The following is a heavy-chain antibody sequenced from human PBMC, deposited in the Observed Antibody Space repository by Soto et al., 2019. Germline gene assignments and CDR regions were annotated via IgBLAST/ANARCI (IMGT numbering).Heavy chain of an antibody. CDR1: GFTFSSYA. D-gene: IGHD6-13*01. V-gene: IGHV3-23*01. CDR3: AKANSSSSNFDY. Sequence: RLSCAASGFTFSSYAMSWVRQAPGKGLEWVSAISGSGGSTYYADSVKGRFTISRDNSKNTLYLQMNSLRAEDTAVYYCAKANSSSSNFDYWGQGTLVTVSS. J-gene: IGHJ4*02. CDR2: ISGSGGST.